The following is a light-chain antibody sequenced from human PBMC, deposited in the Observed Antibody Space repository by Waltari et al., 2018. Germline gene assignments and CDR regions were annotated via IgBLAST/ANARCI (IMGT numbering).Light chain of an antibody. CDR2: GAS. CDR1: LSILHSSENKNY. CDR3: QQYYSTPFT. Sequence: DIVMTQSPDSLSVSLGERATINCKSSLSILHSSENKNYLGWYQQKSGQSPKLLIYGASTRESGVPDRFSGSGSGTDFTLTTSSLQAEDVAVYYCQQYYSTPFTFGPGTKVDIK. J-gene: IGKJ3*01. V-gene: IGKV4-1*01.